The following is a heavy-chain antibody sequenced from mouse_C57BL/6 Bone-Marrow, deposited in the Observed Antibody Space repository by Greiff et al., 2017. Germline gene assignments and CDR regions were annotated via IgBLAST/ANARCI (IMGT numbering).Heavy chain of an antibody. CDR1: GFNINNTY. V-gene: IGHV14-3*01. D-gene: IGHD1-1*01. CDR2: IDPSDGNT. CDR3: ARQYCSSYAAFDY. J-gene: IGHJ4*01. Sequence: EVQLLESVAELVRPGASVKLSCTASGFNINNTYMHWVKQRPGQGLEWIGRIDPSDGNTKYAPTFQGKAPITVDTSSHTAYLHLSSLNSGDTAIYYCARQYCSSYAAFDYWGQGTSVTVSA.